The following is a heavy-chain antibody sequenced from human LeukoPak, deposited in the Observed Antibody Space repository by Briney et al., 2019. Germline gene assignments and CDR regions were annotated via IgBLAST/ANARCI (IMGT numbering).Heavy chain of an antibody. CDR1: GFTFDDYA. CDR3: ARGSRLDYQYYMDV. V-gene: IGHV3-9*03. Sequence: GGSLRLSCAASGFTFDDYAMHWVRQPPGKGLEWVSGISWNSGSIGYADSLRGRFTISRDNAKNSLYLQMNSLRAEDMALYYCARGSRLDYQYYMDVWGKGTTVTVSS. J-gene: IGHJ6*03. CDR2: ISWNSGSI.